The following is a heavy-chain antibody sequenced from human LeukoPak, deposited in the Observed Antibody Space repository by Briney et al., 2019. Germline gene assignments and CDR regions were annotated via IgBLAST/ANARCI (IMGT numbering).Heavy chain of an antibody. CDR2: IIPIFGTA. CDR1: GGTFSSYA. D-gene: IGHD6-19*01. J-gene: IGHJ4*02. Sequence: GASVKVSCKASGGTFSSYAISWVRQAPGQGLEWMGGIIPIFGTANYAQKFQGRVTITADESTSTAYMELSSLRSEDTAVYYCARSFNDGSGWFNWGQGTLVTVSS. V-gene: IGHV1-69*13. CDR3: ARSFNDGSGWFN.